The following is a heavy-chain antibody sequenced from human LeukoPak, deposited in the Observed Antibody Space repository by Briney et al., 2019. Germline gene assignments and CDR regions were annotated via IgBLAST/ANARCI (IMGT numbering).Heavy chain of an antibody. D-gene: IGHD3-22*01. CDR1: GFTFSSYS. Sequence: GGSLRLSCEASGFTFSSYSMNWVRQAPGKGLEWVSSISSSSSYIYYADSVKGRFTISRDNAKNSLYLQMNSLRAEDTAVYYCARDPPTYYYDSSGFEGWGQGTLVTVSS. CDR2: ISSSSSYI. V-gene: IGHV3-21*01. CDR3: ARDPPTYYYDSSGFEG. J-gene: IGHJ4*02.